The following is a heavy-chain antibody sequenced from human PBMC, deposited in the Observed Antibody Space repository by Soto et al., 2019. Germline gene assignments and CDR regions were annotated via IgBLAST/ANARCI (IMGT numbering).Heavy chain of an antibody. D-gene: IGHD1-26*01. V-gene: IGHV4-31*03. CDR2: IYYSGST. CDR3: ARVAVVGATTSGYYYGMDV. Sequence: SETLSLTCTVSGGSISSGGYYWSWIRQHPGKGLEWIGYIYYSGSTYYNPSLKSRVTISVDTSKNQFSLKLSSVTAADTAVYYCARVAVVGATTSGYYYGMDVWGQGTTGTVS. CDR1: GGSISSGGYY. J-gene: IGHJ6*02.